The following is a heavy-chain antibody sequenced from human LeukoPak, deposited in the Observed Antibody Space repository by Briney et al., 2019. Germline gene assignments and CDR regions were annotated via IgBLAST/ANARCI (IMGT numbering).Heavy chain of an antibody. CDR1: GGSFSGYY. D-gene: IGHD3-10*01. Sequence: SETLSLTCAVYGGSFSGYYWSWIRQLPEKGMEWIGEINHSGSTNYNPSLKSRVTISVDTSKNQLSVKLSSVTAADTAVYYCARGLVVRGVIREYYYYYGMDVWGQGTTVTVSS. CDR3: ARGLVVRGVIREYYYYYGMDV. J-gene: IGHJ6*02. CDR2: INHSGST. V-gene: IGHV4-34*01.